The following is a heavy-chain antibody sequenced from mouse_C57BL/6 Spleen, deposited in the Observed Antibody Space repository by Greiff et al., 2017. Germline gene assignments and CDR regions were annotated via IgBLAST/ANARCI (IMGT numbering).Heavy chain of an antibody. CDR3: ARHESAMDY. CDR2: ISGGGGNT. V-gene: IGHV5-9*01. CDR1: GFTFSSYT. J-gene: IGHJ4*01. Sequence: EVKLEESGGGLVKPGGSLKLSCAASGFTFSSYTMSWVRQTPEKRLEWVATISGGGGNTYYPDSVKGRFTISRDNAKNTLYLQMSSLRSEDTALYYCARHESAMDYWGQGTSVTVSS.